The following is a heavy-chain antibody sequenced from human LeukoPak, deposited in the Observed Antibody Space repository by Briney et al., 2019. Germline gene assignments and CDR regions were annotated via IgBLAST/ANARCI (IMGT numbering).Heavy chain of an antibody. Sequence: SETLSLTCTVSGGSISSYYWSWIRQPPGKGLEWIGYIYYSGSTNYNPSLKSRVTISVDTSKNQFSLKLSSVTAADTAVYYCARVRRDGYNWIPGPKRLIFDYWGQGTLVTVSS. CDR1: GGSISSYY. J-gene: IGHJ4*02. CDR2: IYYSGST. D-gene: IGHD5-24*01. V-gene: IGHV4-59*01. CDR3: ARVRRDGYNWIPGPKRLIFDY.